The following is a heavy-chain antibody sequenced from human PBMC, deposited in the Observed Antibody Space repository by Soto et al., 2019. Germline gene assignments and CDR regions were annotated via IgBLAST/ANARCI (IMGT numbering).Heavy chain of an antibody. CDR2: IYYSGST. CDR3: ARVPDR. V-gene: IGHV4-59*12. Sequence: VTMSLTCSLVGGSIRSYYWSWIRQPPGKGLEWIGYIYYSGSTNYNPSLKSRVTISVDTSKNQFSLKLSSVTAADTAVYYCARVPDRWGQGTLVTVSS. CDR1: GGSIRSYY. D-gene: IGHD2-2*01. J-gene: IGHJ5*02.